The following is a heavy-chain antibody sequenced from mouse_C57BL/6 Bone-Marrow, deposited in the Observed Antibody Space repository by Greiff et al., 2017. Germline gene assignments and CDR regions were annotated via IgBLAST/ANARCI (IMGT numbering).Heavy chain of an antibody. CDR2: IDPSDSET. Sequence: QVQLQQPGAELVRPGSSVQLSCTASGYTFTSYWMHWVKQRPIQGLEWIGNIDPSDSETHYNQKFKDKVTLTVDKSSSTAYMQLSSLTSEDSAVYYCARKGGYYFDYWGQGTTLTGSS. V-gene: IGHV1-52*01. J-gene: IGHJ2*01. CDR1: GYTFTSYW. CDR3: ARKGGYYFDY.